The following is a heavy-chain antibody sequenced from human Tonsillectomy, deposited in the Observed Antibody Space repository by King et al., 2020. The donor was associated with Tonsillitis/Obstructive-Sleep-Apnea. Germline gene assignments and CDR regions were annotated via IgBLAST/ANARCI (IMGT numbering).Heavy chain of an antibody. J-gene: IGHJ6*02. D-gene: IGHD3-10*01. CDR1: GGSISSYY. Sequence: QLQESGPGLVKPSETLSLTCTVSGGSISSYYWSWIRQPPGKGLEWIGYIYYSGSTNYNPSLKSRVTISVDTSKNQFSLKLSSVTAADTAVYYCARHAHYGSVNYYSESGYYDGMDVGGQGTTVTVS. CDR3: ARHAHYGSVNYYSESGYYDGMDV. CDR2: IYYSGST. V-gene: IGHV4-59*01.